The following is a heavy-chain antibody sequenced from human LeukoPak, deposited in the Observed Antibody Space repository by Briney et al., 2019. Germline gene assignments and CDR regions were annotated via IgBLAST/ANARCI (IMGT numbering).Heavy chain of an antibody. CDR2: ISGSGGST. D-gene: IGHD5-18*01. CDR1: GFTFSNYA. J-gene: IGHJ6*02. Sequence: PGGSLRLSCAASGFTFSNYAMSWVRQAPGKGLEWVSAISGSGGSTYYADFVKGRFTISRDNSKNTLYLQMNSLRAEDTAVYYCAKDYSYGYYSYGMDVWGQGTTVTVSS. V-gene: IGHV3-23*01. CDR3: AKDYSYGYYSYGMDV.